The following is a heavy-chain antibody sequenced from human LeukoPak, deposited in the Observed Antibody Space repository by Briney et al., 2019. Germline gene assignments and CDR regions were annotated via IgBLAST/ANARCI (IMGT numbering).Heavy chain of an antibody. CDR2: IIPILGIA. V-gene: IGHV1-69*04. D-gene: IGHD3-10*01. CDR3: ARDYYGSGSYSFGMDV. Sequence: GASVKVSCKASGGTFSSYAISWVRQAPGQGLEWMGRIIPILGIANYAQKFQGRVTITADKSTSTAYMELSSLRSKDTAVYYCARDYYGSGSYSFGMDVWGQGTTVTVSS. CDR1: GGTFSSYA. J-gene: IGHJ6*02.